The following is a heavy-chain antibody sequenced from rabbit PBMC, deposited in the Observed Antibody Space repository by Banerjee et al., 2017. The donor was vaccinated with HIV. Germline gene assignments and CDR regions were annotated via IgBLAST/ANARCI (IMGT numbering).Heavy chain of an antibody. CDR2: IYNGDGNT. D-gene: IGHD1-1*01. Sequence: QSLEESGGDLVKPGASLTLTCTASGFDFSSSYWICWVRQAPEKGPEWIACIYNGDGNTYYASWAKGRFTISKTSSTTVTLQMTSLTAADTATYFCARDRYTLSSDYSYYFGLWGPGTLVTVS. CDR1: GFDFSSSYW. J-gene: IGHJ4*01. CDR3: ARDRYTLSSDYSYYFGL. V-gene: IGHV1S40*01.